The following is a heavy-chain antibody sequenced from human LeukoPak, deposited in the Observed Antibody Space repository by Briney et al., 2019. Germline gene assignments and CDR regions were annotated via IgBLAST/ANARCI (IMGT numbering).Heavy chain of an antibody. J-gene: IGHJ4*02. V-gene: IGHV4-59*01. CDR1: GASITSSY. CDR3: TREPDTVTAGV. CDR2: IYNNGGA. D-gene: IGHD4-17*01. Sequence: SETLSLTCTVSGASITSSYWAWIRQPPGRVLEWIGHIYNNGGAKYNPSLKSRISISLDTSKSQFSLVLTSVTAADTAVYYCTREPDTVTAGVWGQGTLVTVSS.